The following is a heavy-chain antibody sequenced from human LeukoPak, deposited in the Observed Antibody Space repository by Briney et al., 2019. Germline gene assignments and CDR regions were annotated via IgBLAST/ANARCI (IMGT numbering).Heavy chain of an antibody. J-gene: IGHJ1*01. CDR1: GLTFSNYA. D-gene: IGHD4-17*01. Sequence: GGSLRLSCVVSGLTFSNYAMTWVRQAPGRGLEWVSSIGGSGGTNYSDSVRGRFTISRDNSRNTLYLQMNSLRAGDTAVYYCPRDPNGDYVGAFEFQRWGQGTLVTVSS. CDR3: PRDPNGDYVGAFEFQR. CDR2: IGGSGGT. V-gene: IGHV3-23*01.